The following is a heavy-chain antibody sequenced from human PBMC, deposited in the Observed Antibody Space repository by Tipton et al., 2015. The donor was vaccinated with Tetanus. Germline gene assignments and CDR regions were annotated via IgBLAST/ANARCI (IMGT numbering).Heavy chain of an antibody. CDR1: KFSFSRHS. CDR3: GRALGSGTTVASGH. J-gene: IGHJ4*02. Sequence: SLRLSCAASKFSFSRHSMNWVRQAPGKGLEWVSSISSGSTYIYYADSVKGRFTISRDNAKNSLYLLMDSLRDEDTAVYYCGRALGSGTTVASGHWGQGSLVTVSS. CDR2: ISSGSTYI. D-gene: IGHD1-7*01. V-gene: IGHV3-21*01.